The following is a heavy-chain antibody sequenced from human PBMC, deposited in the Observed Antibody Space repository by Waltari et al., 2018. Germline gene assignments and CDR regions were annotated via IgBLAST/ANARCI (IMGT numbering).Heavy chain of an antibody. D-gene: IGHD3-10*01. J-gene: IGHJ4*02. CDR2: ANVYNGNT. Sequence: QAQLVQSGAEVKKPGASVKVSCTTSGYNFLNYGISWVRQAPGRGLEWMGWANVYNGNTKYAQKFQGRVTVTTDTSTSTSYMELRSLTSDDAALYYCVRDRMYSTSWFAFESWGQGTLVTVTS. CDR1: GYNFLNYG. CDR3: VRDRMYSTSWFAFES. V-gene: IGHV1-18*01.